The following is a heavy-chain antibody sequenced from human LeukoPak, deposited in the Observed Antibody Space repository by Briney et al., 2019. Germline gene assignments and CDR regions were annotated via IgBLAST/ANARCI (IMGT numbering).Heavy chain of an antibody. Sequence: GGSLRLSCAASGFTFSSYGMSWVRQAPGKGLEWVSAISGSAGSTYYADSVKGRFTISRDNSKNTLYLQMNSLRAEDTAVYYCAKGPQLLPPDNWFDPWGQGTLVTVSS. V-gene: IGHV3-23*01. CDR1: GFTFSSYG. J-gene: IGHJ5*02. D-gene: IGHD2-2*01. CDR3: AKGPQLLPPDNWFDP. CDR2: ISGSAGST.